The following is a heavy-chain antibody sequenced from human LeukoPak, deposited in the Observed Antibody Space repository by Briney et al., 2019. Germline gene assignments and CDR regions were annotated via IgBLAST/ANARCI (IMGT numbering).Heavy chain of an antibody. V-gene: IGHV4-59*02. Sequence: PSETLSLTCAVSGVSVSSAYWSWIRQPPGKRLECIGYIYYTGSSDYNPSLKSRVTISLDTSKNQFSLKLTSVTAADTALYYCARGSTGAYDIWGQGTMVTVSS. CDR1: GVSVSSAY. CDR3: ARGSTGAYDI. J-gene: IGHJ3*02. CDR2: IYYTGSS.